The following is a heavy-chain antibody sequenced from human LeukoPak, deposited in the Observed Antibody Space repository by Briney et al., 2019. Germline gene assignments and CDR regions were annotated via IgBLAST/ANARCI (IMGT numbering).Heavy chain of an antibody. Sequence: GSSVKVSCKASGGTFSSYAISWVRQATGQGLEWMGWMKPNSGNTGLAQKFQGRVTMSRNTSTSTAYMELSSLRSEDTAVYYCARQWQALGYWGQGTLVTVSS. CDR1: GGTFSSYA. CDR2: MKPNSGNT. D-gene: IGHD3-16*01. J-gene: IGHJ4*02. CDR3: ARQWQALGY. V-gene: IGHV1-8*02.